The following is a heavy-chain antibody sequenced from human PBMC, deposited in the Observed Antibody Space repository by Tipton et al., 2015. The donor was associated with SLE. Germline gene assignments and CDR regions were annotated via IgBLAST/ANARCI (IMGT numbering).Heavy chain of an antibody. D-gene: IGHD3-10*01. CDR1: GFTFSSYA. CDR2: ISYDGSNK. J-gene: IGHJ6*02. V-gene: IGHV3-30*04. CDR3: ARRVGSYYGMDV. Sequence: SLRLSCAASGFTFSSYAMHWVRQAPGKGLEWVAVISYDGSNKYYADSVKGRFTISRDNSKNTLYLQMNGLRPEDTAVYYCARRVGSYYGMDVWGQGTAVTVPS.